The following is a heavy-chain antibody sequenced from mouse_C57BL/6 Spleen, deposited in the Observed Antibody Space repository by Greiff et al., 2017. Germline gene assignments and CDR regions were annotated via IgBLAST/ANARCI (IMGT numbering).Heavy chain of an antibody. J-gene: IGHJ4*01. CDR2: IYPGDGDT. D-gene: IGHD2-4*01. CDR1: GYAFSSSW. CDR3: ARAKGYYDYDYAMDY. Sequence: VKLVESGPELVKPGASVKISCKASGYAFSSSWMNWVKQRPGKGLEWIGRIYPGDGDTNYNGKFKGKATLTADKSSSTAYMQLSSLTSEDSAVYFCARAKGYYDYDYAMDYWGQGTSVTVSS. V-gene: IGHV1-82*01.